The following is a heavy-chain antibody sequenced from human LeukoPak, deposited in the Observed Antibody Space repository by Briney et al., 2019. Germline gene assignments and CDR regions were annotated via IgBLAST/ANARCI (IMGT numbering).Heavy chain of an antibody. Sequence: GAAVKVSCKSAAYTFTIYVIRWVRQAPGQGLEWMGWISAYNGNTNYAQKLQGRVTMTTDTSTSTAYMELRSLRSDDTAVYYCARGSGPAANDAFDIWGQGTMVTVSS. V-gene: IGHV1-18*01. J-gene: IGHJ3*02. CDR2: ISAYNGNT. CDR3: ARGSGPAANDAFDI. D-gene: IGHD2-2*01. CDR1: AYTFTIYV.